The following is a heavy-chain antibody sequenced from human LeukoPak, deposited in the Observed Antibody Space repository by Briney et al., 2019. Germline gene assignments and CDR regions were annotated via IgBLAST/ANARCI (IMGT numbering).Heavy chain of an antibody. CDR1: GFTFSSYG. V-gene: IGHV3-30*03. CDR3: VGYSYGYGAFGI. D-gene: IGHD5-18*01. Sequence: GRSLRLSCAASGFTFSSYGMHWVRQAPGKGLEWVAVISYDGSNKYYADSVKGRFTISRDNSKNTLYLQMNSLRAEDTAVYYGVGYSYGYGAFGIWGQGTMVTVSS. J-gene: IGHJ3*02. CDR2: ISYDGSNK.